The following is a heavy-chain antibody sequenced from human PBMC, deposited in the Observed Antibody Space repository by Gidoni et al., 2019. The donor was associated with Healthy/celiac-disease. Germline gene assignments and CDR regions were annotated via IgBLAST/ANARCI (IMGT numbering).Heavy chain of an antibody. D-gene: IGHD6-6*01. Sequence: EVQLVESGGGLVQPGRSLRLSCAASGFTFDDYAMHWVRQAPGKGLEWVSGISWNSGSIGYADSVKGRFTISRDNAKNSLYLQMNSLRAEDTALYYCAKDIEQLKSYYYGMDVWGQGTTVTVSS. J-gene: IGHJ6*02. CDR2: ISWNSGSI. V-gene: IGHV3-9*01. CDR3: AKDIEQLKSYYYGMDV. CDR1: GFTFDDYA.